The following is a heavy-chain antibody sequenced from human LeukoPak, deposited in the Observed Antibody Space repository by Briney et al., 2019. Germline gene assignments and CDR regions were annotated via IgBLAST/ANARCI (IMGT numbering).Heavy chain of an antibody. CDR3: ARTYAYDATGDRGH. J-gene: IGHJ4*02. V-gene: IGHV3-9*01. CDR1: GFTFDDYA. Sequence: PGRSLRLSCAASGFTFDDYAMHWVRQAPGKGLEWVSGISWNSGSIGYADSVKGRFTISRDNAKNSLYLQMNSLRAEDTAVYYCARTYAYDATGDRGHWGQGTLVTVSS. D-gene: IGHD3-16*01. CDR2: ISWNSGSI.